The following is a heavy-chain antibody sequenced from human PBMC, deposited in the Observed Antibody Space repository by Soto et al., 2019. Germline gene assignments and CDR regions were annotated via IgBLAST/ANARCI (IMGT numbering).Heavy chain of an antibody. CDR2: ISSSGRRT. CDR1: GFTFANFG. CDR3: AKVAKSGVLVEYFDX. D-gene: IGHD3-3*01. Sequence: GGSLRLSCGTSGFTFANFGMGWVRQAPGKGLYWVSCISSSGRRTYYADSVKGRFTISRDNSKNKLYLQMDSLRGDDTAVYYCAKVAKSGVLVEYFDXWGQGALVTVSX. V-gene: IGHV3-23*01. J-gene: IGHJ5*02.